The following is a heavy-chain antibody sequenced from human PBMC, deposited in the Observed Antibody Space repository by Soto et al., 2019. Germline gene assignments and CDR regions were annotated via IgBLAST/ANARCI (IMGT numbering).Heavy chain of an antibody. CDR1: GYSFTIHW. D-gene: IGHD6-6*01. Sequence: GESLKISCKGSGYSFTIHWIAWVRQMPGKGLEWMGIIYPDDSDTRYSPSFQGQVTISADKSISTAHLQWSSLKASDTAMYYCARGGSSFYYGMDVWGQGTTVTVSS. V-gene: IGHV5-51*01. CDR2: IYPDDSDT. CDR3: ARGGSSFYYGMDV. J-gene: IGHJ6*02.